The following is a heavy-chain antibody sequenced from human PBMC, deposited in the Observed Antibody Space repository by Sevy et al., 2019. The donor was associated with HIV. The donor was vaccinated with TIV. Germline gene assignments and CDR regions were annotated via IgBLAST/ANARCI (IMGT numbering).Heavy chain of an antibody. Sequence: GGSLRLSCAASGFTFSSYAMHWVRQAPGKGLEWVGVISYDGSNKYYADSVKGRFTISRDNSKNTLYLQMNSLRAEDTAVYYCARESSGYIYYYYGMDVWGQGTTVTVSS. CDR1: GFTFSSYA. D-gene: IGHD3-22*01. J-gene: IGHJ6*02. V-gene: IGHV3-30*04. CDR3: ARESSGYIYYYYGMDV. CDR2: ISYDGSNK.